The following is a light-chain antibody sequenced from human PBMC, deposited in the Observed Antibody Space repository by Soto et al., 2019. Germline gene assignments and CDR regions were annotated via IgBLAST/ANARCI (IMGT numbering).Light chain of an antibody. Sequence: EIVLTQSPATLSLSPGERATLSCRASHSLSGNYLAWYQQKPGQAPRLLIYGASSRATGIPDRFSGSGSGTDFTLTISRLEPEDFAVYYCQQYGRSPWTFGQGTKVDIK. CDR2: GAS. CDR3: QQYGRSPWT. V-gene: IGKV3-20*01. CDR1: HSLSGNY. J-gene: IGKJ1*01.